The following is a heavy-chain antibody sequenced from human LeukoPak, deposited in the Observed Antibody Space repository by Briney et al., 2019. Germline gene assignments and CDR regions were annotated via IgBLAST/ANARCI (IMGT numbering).Heavy chain of an antibody. V-gene: IGHV4-59*01. J-gene: IGHJ4*02. CDR3: ARGYCGSTNCHPHY. CDR2: VSHRGST. D-gene: IGHD2-2*01. Sequence: SETLSLTCTLSGASITNYSWTWIRQPPGKRLERIGYVSHRGSTNHNPSLKSRVTLYTDQSKNQFSLILSSVTAADTAVYYCARGYCGSTNCHPHYWGEGTLVTVSS. CDR1: GASITNYS.